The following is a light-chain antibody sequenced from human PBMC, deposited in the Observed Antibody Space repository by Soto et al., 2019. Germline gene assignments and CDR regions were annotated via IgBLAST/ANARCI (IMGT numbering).Light chain of an antibody. CDR2: ATS. J-gene: IGKJ4*01. CDR3: QPYSDWPFS. V-gene: IGKV3-15*01. Sequence: EIVMTQSPATLSVSPGERATLSCRASQSVGNNFAWYQQKPGQAPRLLIFATSTRATGVAGRFSGSGYGTEFTLTISSLQSEDFAVYYCQPYSDWPFSFGGGTKVEIE. CDR1: QSVGNN.